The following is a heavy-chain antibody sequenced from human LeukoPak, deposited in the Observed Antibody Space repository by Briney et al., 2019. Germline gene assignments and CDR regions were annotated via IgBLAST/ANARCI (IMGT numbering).Heavy chain of an antibody. CDR1: GFSFRSYG. V-gene: IGHV3-33*01. CDR2: IWYDGSKK. CDR3: ARENTMVRGVTLYYFDY. D-gene: IGHD3-10*01. Sequence: PGGSLRLSCAASGFSFRSYGIHWVRQAPGKGLEWVAVIWYDGSKKYYADSVKGRFTISRDNSKNTLYLQMGSLRAEDMAVYYCARENTMVRGVTLYYFDYWGQGTLVTVSS. J-gene: IGHJ4*02.